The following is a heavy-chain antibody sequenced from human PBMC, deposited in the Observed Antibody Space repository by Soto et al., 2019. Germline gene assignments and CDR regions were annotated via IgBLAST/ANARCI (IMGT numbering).Heavy chain of an antibody. CDR1: GGSISSSSYY. V-gene: IGHV4-61*05. J-gene: IGHJ5*02. CDR2: IYYSGST. CDR3: ARLVWSYGTWFDP. D-gene: IGHD5-18*01. Sequence: SETLSLTCTVSGGSISSSSYYWGWIRQPPGKGLEWIGYIYYSGSTNYNPSLKSRVTISVDTSKNQFSLKLSSVTAADTAVYYCARLVWSYGTWFDPWGQGTLVTVSS.